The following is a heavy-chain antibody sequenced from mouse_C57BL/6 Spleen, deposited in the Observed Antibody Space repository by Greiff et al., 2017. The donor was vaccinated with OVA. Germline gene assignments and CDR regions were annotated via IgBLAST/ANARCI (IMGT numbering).Heavy chain of an antibody. CDR3: ARVEGDDYDGPYYAMDY. J-gene: IGHJ4*01. D-gene: IGHD2-4*01. CDR2: IYPRSGNT. V-gene: IGHV1-81*01. Sequence: QVQLQQSGAELARPGASVKLSCKASGYTFTSYGISWVKQRTGQGLEWIGEIYPRSGNTYYNEKFKGKATLTADKSSSTAYMELRSLTSEDSAVYFCARVEGDDYDGPYYAMDYWGQGTSVTVSS. CDR1: GYTFTSYG.